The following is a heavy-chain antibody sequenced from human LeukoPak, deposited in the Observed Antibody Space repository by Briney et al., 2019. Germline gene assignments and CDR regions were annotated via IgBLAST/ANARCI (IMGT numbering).Heavy chain of an antibody. Sequence: PSETLSLTCTVSGGSISSSSYYWGWIRQPPGKGLEWIGSIYYSGSTYYNPSLKSRVTISVDTSKNQFSLKLSSVTAADTAVYYCARDQLARYSSGWYFDYWGQGTLVTVSS. CDR2: IYYSGST. V-gene: IGHV4-39*07. J-gene: IGHJ4*02. CDR1: GGSISSSSYY. CDR3: ARDQLARYSSGWYFDY. D-gene: IGHD6-19*01.